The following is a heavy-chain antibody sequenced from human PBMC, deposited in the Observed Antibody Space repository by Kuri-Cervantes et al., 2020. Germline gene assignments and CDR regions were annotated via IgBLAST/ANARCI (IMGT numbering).Heavy chain of an antibody. CDR2: IIPIFGTA. J-gene: IGHJ6*02. CDR1: GGTFSSYA. D-gene: IGHD3-9*01. CDR3: ARGARELRYFDSQPPEQKYYYYYGMDV. Sequence: SVKVSCKASGGTFSSYAISWVRQAPGQGLEWMGGIIPIFGTANYAQKFQGRVTITADESTSTACMELSSLRSEDTAVYYCARGARELRYFDSQPPEQKYYYYYGMDVWGQGTTVTVSS. V-gene: IGHV1-69*13.